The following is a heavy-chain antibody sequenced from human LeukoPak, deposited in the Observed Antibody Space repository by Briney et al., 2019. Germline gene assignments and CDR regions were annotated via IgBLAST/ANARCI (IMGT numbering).Heavy chain of an antibody. CDR1: GGTFTSFG. D-gene: IGHD6-19*01. J-gene: IGHJ4*02. Sequence: SVKVSCKASGGTFTSFGISWVRQAPGQGLEWMGRIIPVLDIADYAQKFQGRVTITADKSTTTAYMQLINLRSEDTAFYYCARGPIAVANDFDSWGRGTLVTVSS. CDR2: IIPVLDIA. V-gene: IGHV1-69*04. CDR3: ARGPIAVANDFDS.